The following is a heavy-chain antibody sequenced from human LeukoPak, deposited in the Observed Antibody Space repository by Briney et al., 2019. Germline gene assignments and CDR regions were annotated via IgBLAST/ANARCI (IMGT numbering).Heavy chain of an antibody. V-gene: IGHV4-59*01. J-gene: IGHJ4*02. CDR2: IYYSGST. Sequence: SETLSLTCTVSGGSISSYYWSWIRQPPGRGLEWIGYIYYSGSTNYNPSLKSRVTISVDTSKNQFSLKLSSVTAADTAVYYCATIGSGYYSGFDYWGQGTLVTVSS. CDR1: GGSISSYY. D-gene: IGHD3-22*01. CDR3: ATIGSGYYSGFDY.